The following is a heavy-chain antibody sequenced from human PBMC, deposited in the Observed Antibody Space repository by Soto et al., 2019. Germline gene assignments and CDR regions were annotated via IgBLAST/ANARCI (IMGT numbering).Heavy chain of an antibody. J-gene: IGHJ4*02. CDR2: IYYSGST. V-gene: IGHV4-59*01. CDR3: AMSYDSSGYFGGFAY. Sequence: QVQLQESGPGLVKPSETLSLTCTVSGGSISSYYWSWIRQPPGKGLEWIGYIYYSGSTNYNPSLKIRVTISVDTSKNQFSLKLSSVTAADTAVYYCAMSYDSSGYFGGFAYWGQGTLVTVSS. CDR1: GGSISSYY. D-gene: IGHD3-22*01.